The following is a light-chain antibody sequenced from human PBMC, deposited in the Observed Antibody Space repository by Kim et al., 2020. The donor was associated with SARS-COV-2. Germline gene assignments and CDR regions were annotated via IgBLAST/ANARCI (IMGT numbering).Light chain of an antibody. CDR1: QDISNY. CDR3: QQYDNLPYT. V-gene: IGKV1-33*01. CDR2: DAS. J-gene: IGKJ2*01. Sequence: DIQMTQSPSSLSASVGARVTITCQASQDISNYLNWYQQKPGKAPKLLIYDASNLETGVPSRFGGSGSGTDFTFTISSLQPEDIATYYCQQYDNLPYTFGQGTKLEI.